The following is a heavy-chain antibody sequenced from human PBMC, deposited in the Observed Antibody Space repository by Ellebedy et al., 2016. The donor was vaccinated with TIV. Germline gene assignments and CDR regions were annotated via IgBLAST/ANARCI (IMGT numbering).Heavy chain of an antibody. CDR3: AREGQISGLWFGEFHA. V-gene: IGHV1-18*04. CDR2: ISAYNGNT. CDR1: GYTFTSYG. D-gene: IGHD3-10*01. J-gene: IGHJ5*02. Sequence: AASVKVSCKASGYTFTSYGISWVRQAPGQGLEWMGWISAYNGNTNYAQKLQGRVTMTTDTSTSTAYMELRSLRSDDTAVYYCAREGQISGLWFGEFHAWGQGTLVTVSS.